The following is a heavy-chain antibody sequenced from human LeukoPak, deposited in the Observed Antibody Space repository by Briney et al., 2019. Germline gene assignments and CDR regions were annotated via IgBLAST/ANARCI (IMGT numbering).Heavy chain of an antibody. Sequence: PGGSLRLSCAASGFTFSSYSMNWVRQAPGKGLEWVSSISSSSSYIYYADSVKGRFTISRDNAKNSLYLQMNSLRAEDTAVYYCARDKIAGATYFDYWGQGTLVTVSS. J-gene: IGHJ4*02. CDR2: ISSSSSYI. D-gene: IGHD1-26*01. CDR1: GFTFSSYS. CDR3: ARDKIAGATYFDY. V-gene: IGHV3-21*01.